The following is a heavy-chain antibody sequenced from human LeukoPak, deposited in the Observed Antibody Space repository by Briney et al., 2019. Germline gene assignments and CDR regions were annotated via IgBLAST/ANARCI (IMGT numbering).Heavy chain of an antibody. J-gene: IGHJ4*02. CDR1: GFTFSGSA. CDR2: IRSKANSYAT. CDR3: TTGVLWASYYFDY. V-gene: IGHV3-73*01. Sequence: GGSLRLSCAASGFTFSGSAMHWVRQASGKGLEWVGRIRSKANSYATAYAASVKGRFTISRDDSKNTLYLQMNSLKTEDTAVYYCTTGVLWASYYFDYWGQGTLVTVSS. D-gene: IGHD2-2*01.